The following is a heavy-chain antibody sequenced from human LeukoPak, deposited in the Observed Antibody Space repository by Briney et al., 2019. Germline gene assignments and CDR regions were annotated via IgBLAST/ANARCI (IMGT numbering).Heavy chain of an antibody. CDR2: IYHSGST. Sequence: PSETLSLTCAVYGGSFSGYYWSWIRQPPGKGLEWVGEIYHSGSTNYNPSLKSRVTISVDKSKNQFSLKLSSVTAADTAVYYCGRGGSGTSPYYFDYWGQGTLVTVSS. CDR1: GGSFSGYY. CDR3: GRGGSGTSPYYFDY. D-gene: IGHD3-10*01. J-gene: IGHJ4*02. V-gene: IGHV4-34*01.